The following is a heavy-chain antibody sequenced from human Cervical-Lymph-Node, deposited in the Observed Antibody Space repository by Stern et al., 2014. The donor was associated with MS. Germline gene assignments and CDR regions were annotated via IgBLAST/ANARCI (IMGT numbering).Heavy chain of an antibody. Sequence: QLQESGPGLVKPSQTLSLTCTVSGGSVNIGGYFWTWIRQHPWKGLEWIGYIYHSGSTDYNPSLKSRVTISEDTSKNQFSLTLSSVTDADTAVYYCARRGYSYGFDSWGQGTLVTVSS. CDR2: IYHSGST. CDR3: ARRGYSYGFDS. D-gene: IGHD5-18*01. J-gene: IGHJ4*02. V-gene: IGHV4-31*03. CDR1: GGSVNIGGYF.